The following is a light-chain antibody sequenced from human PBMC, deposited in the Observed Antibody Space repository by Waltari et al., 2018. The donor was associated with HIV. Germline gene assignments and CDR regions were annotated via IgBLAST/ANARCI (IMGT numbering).Light chain of an antibody. CDR1: QSVSSN. CDR3: QQYNLWPSWT. J-gene: IGKJ1*01. V-gene: IGKV3-15*01. CDR2: GAS. Sequence: EIVMTQSPATLSVSPGERDTLSCRASQSVSSNLAWYQQIPGQAPRLLIYGASTRATGIPARFSGSGSGTRFTLTISSLQSEDSAVYYCQQYNLWPSWTFGQGTKVEIK.